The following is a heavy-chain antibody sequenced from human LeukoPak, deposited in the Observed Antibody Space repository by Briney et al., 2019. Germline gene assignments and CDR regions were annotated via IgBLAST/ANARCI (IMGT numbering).Heavy chain of an antibody. CDR1: GFTFSSYG. CDR2: IWYDGSNK. CDR3: ARGRGDKDYYYGMDV. D-gene: IGHD2-21*01. V-gene: IGHV3-33*01. Sequence: PGGSLRLSCAASGFTFSSYGMHWVRQAPGKGLERVAVIWYDGSNKYYADSVKGRFTISRDNSKNTLYLQMNSLRAEDTAVYYCARGRGDKDYYYGMDVWGQGTTVTVSS. J-gene: IGHJ6*02.